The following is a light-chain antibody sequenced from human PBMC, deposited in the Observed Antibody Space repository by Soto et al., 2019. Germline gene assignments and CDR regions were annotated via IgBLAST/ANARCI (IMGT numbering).Light chain of an antibody. CDR2: GAS. J-gene: IGKJ1*01. CDR3: QQYGSSPRT. CDR1: QSVSSSY. Sequence: EVVLTQSPGTLSLSPGERATLSCRASQSVSSSYLAWYQQKPGQAPRLLICGASSRATGIPDRFSGSGSGTDFTLTISRLEPEDFAVYYCQQYGSSPRTFGQGSKADNK. V-gene: IGKV3-20*01.